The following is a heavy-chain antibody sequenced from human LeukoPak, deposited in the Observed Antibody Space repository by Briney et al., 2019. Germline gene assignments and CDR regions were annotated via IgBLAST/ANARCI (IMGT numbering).Heavy chain of an antibody. CDR1: GGTFSSYA. CDR3: ARAHPITGTKGFYFDY. CDR2: IIPIFGTA. Sequence: ASVKVSCKASGGTFSSYAISWVRQAPRQGLEWMGRIIPIFGTANYAQKFQGRVTITTDESTSTAYMELSSLRSEDTAVYYCARAHPITGTKGFYFDYWGQGTLVTVSS. J-gene: IGHJ4*02. V-gene: IGHV1-69*05. D-gene: IGHD1-7*01.